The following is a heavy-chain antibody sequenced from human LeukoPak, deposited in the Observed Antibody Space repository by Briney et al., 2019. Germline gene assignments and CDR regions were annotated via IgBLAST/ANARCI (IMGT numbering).Heavy chain of an antibody. V-gene: IGHV1-8*01. J-gene: IGHJ4*02. CDR1: GYTFTSYD. D-gene: IGHD2-8*01. CDR2: MNPKSGNT. CDR3: ARGITNKRRAHDY. Sequence: ASVKVSCKASGYTFTSYDINWVRQATGQGLEWMGWMNPKSGNTGYAQKFQGRVTMTRNTSISTAYMELSSLRSEDTAVYHCARGITNKRRAHDYWGQGTLVTVSS.